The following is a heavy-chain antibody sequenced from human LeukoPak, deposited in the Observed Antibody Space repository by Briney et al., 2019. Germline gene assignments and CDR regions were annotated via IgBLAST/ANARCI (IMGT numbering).Heavy chain of an antibody. CDR2: IYYSGST. CDR1: GGSISSSSYY. J-gene: IGHJ6*03. D-gene: IGHD6-6*01. CDR3: ARESSSSGDYYYYYMDV. Sequence: SETLSLTCTVSGGSISSSSYYWGWIRQPPGKGLEWIGYIYYSGSTNYNPSLKSRVTISVDTSKNQFSLKLSSVTAADTAVYYCARESSSSGDYYYYYMDVWGKGTTVTVSS. V-gene: IGHV4-61*01.